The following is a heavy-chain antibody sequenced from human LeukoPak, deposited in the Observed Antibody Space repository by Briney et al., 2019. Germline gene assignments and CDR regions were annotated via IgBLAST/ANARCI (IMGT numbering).Heavy chain of an antibody. CDR1: GGSISSRSYY. CDR2: IYYSGDT. Sequence: SETLSLTCTVSGGSISSRSYYWGWIRQPPGKGLEWIANIYYSGDTYYNPSLKSRVTISEDTSKNQFSLKLSSVAAADTAVYYCARDRSRWDLLPFDSWGQGTLVTVSS. V-gene: IGHV4-39*07. J-gene: IGHJ4*02. D-gene: IGHD1-26*01. CDR3: ARDRSRWDLLPFDS.